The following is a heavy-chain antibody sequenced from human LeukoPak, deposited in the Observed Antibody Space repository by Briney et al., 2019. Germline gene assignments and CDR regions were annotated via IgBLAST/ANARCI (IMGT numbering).Heavy chain of an antibody. V-gene: IGHV3-20*04. CDR2: INWSGGST. CDR3: ARLSNSGYARNYFDY. CDR1: GFTFDDYG. D-gene: IGHD5-12*01. J-gene: IGHJ4*02. Sequence: GGSLRLSCAASGFTFDDYGMSWVRQAPGKGLEWVSGINWSGGSTGYAGSVKGRFTISRDKAKNSLYLQMNSLRAEDTALYYCARLSNSGYARNYFDYWGQGTLVTVSS.